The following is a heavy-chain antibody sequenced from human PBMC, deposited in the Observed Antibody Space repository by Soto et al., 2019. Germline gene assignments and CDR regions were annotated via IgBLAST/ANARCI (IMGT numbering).Heavy chain of an antibody. CDR3: ARVSNAYGGNGAFDY. Sequence: HVQLQESGPGQVKPWETLSLTCSVSGGSISGFPWIWIRQPPGKGLEWVGYIYHTGRTNYNPSLKSRLTISLDMSRNQFSLQLTSVTAADTALYYCARVSNAYGGNGAFDYWGLGTLVTVSS. J-gene: IGHJ4*02. V-gene: IGHV4-59*01. CDR2: IYHTGRT. CDR1: GGSISGFP. D-gene: IGHD2-15*01.